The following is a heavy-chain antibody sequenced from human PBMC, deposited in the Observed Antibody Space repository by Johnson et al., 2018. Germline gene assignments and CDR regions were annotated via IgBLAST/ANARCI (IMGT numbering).Heavy chain of an antibody. CDR3: ARDLGVVADSEYFQH. CDR2: IYSVVST. CDR1: GFTVSSNY. D-gene: IGHD2-15*01. J-gene: IGHJ1*01. Sequence: VQLVQSGGGVVQPGRSLRLSCAASGFTVSSNYMSWVRQAPGKGLEWVPVIYSVVSTYYAESVKGRFTISRDNSKNTLYLQMNSLRAEDTAVYYCARDLGVVADSEYFQHWGQGTLVTVSS. V-gene: IGHV3-66*01.